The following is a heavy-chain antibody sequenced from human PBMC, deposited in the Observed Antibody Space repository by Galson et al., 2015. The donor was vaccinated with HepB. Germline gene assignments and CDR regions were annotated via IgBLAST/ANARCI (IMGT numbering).Heavy chain of an antibody. CDR1: GYSFTIYW. J-gene: IGHJ5*02. D-gene: IGHD3-22*01. CDR2: IYPDDSDT. Sequence: QSGAEVKKPGESLKISCKASGYSFTIYWIGWVRQLPGKGLEWMGLIYPDDSDTRYSPSFQGRVTISADRSTSTAYLQWSSLKASDTAIYYCVKQGSSGYYSGAFDWFDPWGQGTLATVSS. CDR3: VKQGSSGYYSGAFDWFDP. V-gene: IGHV5-51*01.